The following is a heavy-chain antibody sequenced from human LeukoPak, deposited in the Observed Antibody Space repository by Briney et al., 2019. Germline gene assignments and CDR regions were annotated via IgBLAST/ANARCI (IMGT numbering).Heavy chain of an antibody. CDR1: GFTFSSFA. D-gene: IGHD3-16*01. V-gene: IGHV3-23*01. CDR2: ISGSGVAT. Sequence: GGSLRLSCAASGFTFSSFAMTWVRQAPGKGLEWVSGISGSGVATDYADSVKGRFTISRDNSKNTLYLQMNSLRAEDTAVYYCAKKVGGVYAFDIWGQGTMVTVSS. J-gene: IGHJ3*02. CDR3: AKKVGGVYAFDI.